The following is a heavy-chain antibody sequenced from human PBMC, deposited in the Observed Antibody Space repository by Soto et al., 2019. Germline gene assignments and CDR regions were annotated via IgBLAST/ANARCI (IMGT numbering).Heavy chain of an antibody. CDR1: GFTFSSYG. D-gene: IGHD3-22*01. CDR3: AKASGDSSGEIDY. Sequence: QVQLVESGGGVVQPGRSLRLSCAASGFTFSSYGMHWVRQAPGKGLEWVAVISYDGSNKYYADSVKGRFTISRDNSKNTLYLQMNSLRAEDTAVYYCAKASGDSSGEIDYWCQGTLVTVSS. V-gene: IGHV3-30*18. CDR2: ISYDGSNK. J-gene: IGHJ4*02.